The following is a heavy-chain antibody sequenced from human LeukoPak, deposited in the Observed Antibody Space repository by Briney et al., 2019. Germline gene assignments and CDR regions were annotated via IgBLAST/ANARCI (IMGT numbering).Heavy chain of an antibody. Sequence: ASVNVSCKASGYTFTGYYMHWVRQAPGQGGEWMGWINPNSGGTNYTQKFQGRVTMTRDTSISTAYMELSRLRSDDTAVYYCARDSGVGATPTAWGQGTLVTVSS. V-gene: IGHV1-2*02. CDR1: GYTFTGYY. CDR3: ARDSGVGATPTA. CDR2: INPNSGGT. D-gene: IGHD1-26*01. J-gene: IGHJ5*02.